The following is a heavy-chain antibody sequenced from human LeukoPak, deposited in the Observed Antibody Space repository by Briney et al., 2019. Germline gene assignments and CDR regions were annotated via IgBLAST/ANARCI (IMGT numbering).Heavy chain of an antibody. D-gene: IGHD2-15*01. J-gene: IGHJ4*02. CDR2: INYGGNT. CDR1: GGSISSSRYH. CDR3: ARLWSTSCKGGSCPHQPNY. Sequence: PSETLSLTCTVSGGSISSSRYHWGWIRQPPGKGLEWIGTINYGGNTYYNLSLKSRVIIFLDTSKDQFSLKLSSVTAADTAVYYCARLWSTSCKGGSCPHQPNYWGQGTRVTVPS. V-gene: IGHV4-39*01.